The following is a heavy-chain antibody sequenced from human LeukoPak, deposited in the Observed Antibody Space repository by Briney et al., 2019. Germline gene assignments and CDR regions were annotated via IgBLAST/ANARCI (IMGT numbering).Heavy chain of an antibody. CDR1: GYTFTTYG. Sequence: GASVKVSCKASGYTFTTYGITWVRQAPGQGLEWMGWISTYNGNTNYAQKLQGRVTMTTDTSTSTAYMELRSLRSDDTAVYYCARGTLRFGELGLHWGQGTLVTVSS. CDR3: ARGTLRFGELGLH. D-gene: IGHD3-10*01. V-gene: IGHV1-18*01. CDR2: ISTYNGNT. J-gene: IGHJ4*02.